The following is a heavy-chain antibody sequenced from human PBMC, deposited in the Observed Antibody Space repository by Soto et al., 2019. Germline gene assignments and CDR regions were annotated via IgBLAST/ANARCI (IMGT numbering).Heavy chain of an antibody. CDR2: ISSSSSTR. J-gene: IGHJ4*02. V-gene: IGHV3-48*01. Sequence: EVQLVESGGGLVQPGGSLRLSCAAYGFTLSSYSMNWVRQAPGKGLEWVSYISSSSSTRHYADSVKGRFTISRDNAKNSLYLQMNSLRGEDTAMYYCARDREYDFWSGYVGGFDYWGQGTLVTVSS. CDR1: GFTLSSYS. CDR3: ARDREYDFWSGYVGGFDY. D-gene: IGHD3-3*01.